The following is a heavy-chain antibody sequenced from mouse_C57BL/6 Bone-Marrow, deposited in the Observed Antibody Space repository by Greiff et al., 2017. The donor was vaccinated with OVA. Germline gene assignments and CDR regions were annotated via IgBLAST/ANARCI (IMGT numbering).Heavy chain of an antibody. CDR1: GYTFTDYY. D-gene: IGHD1-1*01. J-gene: IGHJ4*01. V-gene: IGHV1-26*01. Sequence: EVQLQQSGPELVKPGASVKISCKASGYTFTDYYMNWVKQSHGKSLEWIGDINPNNGGTSYNQKFKGKATLTVDKSSSTAYMELRSLTSEDSAVYYCAPLLRYYYAMDYWGQGTSVTVSS. CDR2: INPNNGGT. CDR3: APLLRYYYAMDY.